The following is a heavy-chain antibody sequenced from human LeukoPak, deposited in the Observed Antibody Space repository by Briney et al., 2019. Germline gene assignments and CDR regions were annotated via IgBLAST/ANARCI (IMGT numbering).Heavy chain of an antibody. D-gene: IGHD3-3*01. CDR1: GFTFSDYY. J-gene: IGHJ6*02. CDR2: ISSSGSTI. Sequence: GGSLRLSCAASGFTFSDYYMSWIRQAPGKGLEWVSYISSSGSTIYYADSVKGRFTISRDNAKNSLYLQMNSLRAEDTAVYYCAKDYYDFWSGYYWFRGMDVWGQGTSVTVSS. CDR3: AKDYYDFWSGYYWFRGMDV. V-gene: IGHV3-11*01.